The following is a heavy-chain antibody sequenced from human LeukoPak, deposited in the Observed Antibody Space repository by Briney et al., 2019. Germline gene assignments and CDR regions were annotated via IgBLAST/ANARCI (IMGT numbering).Heavy chain of an antibody. CDR1: GFTVRSNY. J-gene: IGHJ4*02. CDR2: IYSDGST. Sequence: PGRSLRLSCAASGFTVRSNYMSWVRQAPGKGLEWVSVIYSDGSTYFADSVKGRFTISRHNSKNTLYLQMNSLRAEDTAVYYCASYGGNSDFDYWGQGTLVTVSS. CDR3: ASYGGNSDFDY. D-gene: IGHD4-23*01. V-gene: IGHV3-53*01.